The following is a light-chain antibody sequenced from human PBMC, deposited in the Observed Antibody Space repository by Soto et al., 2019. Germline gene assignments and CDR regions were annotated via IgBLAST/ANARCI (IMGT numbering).Light chain of an antibody. CDR2: GAS. Sequence: EIVMTQSPATLSVSPGERATLSCRASQSVSSNLAWYQQKPGQAPRLLIYGASTRATGIPARFSGSGSGTEXXXXXXXXXXXXXAVYYCQQYNNWPPGTFGQGTKVEIK. CDR1: QSVSSN. CDR3: QQYNNWPPGT. V-gene: IGKV3-15*01. J-gene: IGKJ1*01.